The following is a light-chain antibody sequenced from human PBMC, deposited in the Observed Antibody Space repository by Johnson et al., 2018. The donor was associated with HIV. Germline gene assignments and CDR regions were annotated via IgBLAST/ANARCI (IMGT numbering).Light chain of an antibody. CDR2: ENN. CDR1: SSNIGNDS. J-gene: IGLJ1*01. CDR3: GTWDSSLSTGV. V-gene: IGLV1-51*02. Sequence: QSVLTQPPSVSAAPGQRVTISCSGSSSNIGNDSVSWYQQLPGTAPELLIYENNRRPSGIPDRFSGSKSGTSATLAITGLHTGDEADYVCGTWDSSLSTGVFGTGTEVTVL.